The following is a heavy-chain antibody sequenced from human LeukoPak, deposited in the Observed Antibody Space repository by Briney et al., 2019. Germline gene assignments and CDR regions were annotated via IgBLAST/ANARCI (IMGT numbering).Heavy chain of an antibody. CDR3: SRDPNGDYVGAFDN. CDR2: ITGAGYAR. Sequence: GGSLRPSCAASGFTFSNYALTWVRQAPGKGLEWVSSITGAGYARYADSVKGRFTTSRDNSKNTLYLQMDSLRGDDTALYHCSRDPNGDYVGAFDNWGQGTMVTVSS. V-gene: IGHV3-23*01. CDR1: GFTFSNYA. J-gene: IGHJ3*02. D-gene: IGHD4-17*01.